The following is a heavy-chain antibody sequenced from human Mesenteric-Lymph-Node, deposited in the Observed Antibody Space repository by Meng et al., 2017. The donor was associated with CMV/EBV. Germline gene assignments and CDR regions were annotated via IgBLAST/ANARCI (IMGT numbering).Heavy chain of an antibody. Sequence: SCAVSGDSITSHYWWSWVRQPPGKGLEWIGEISHSGSTKYKSSLQSRVTISVDKTKNLFSLRVTSVTAADTAVYYCERYESFSGMDVWGQGTTVTVSS. J-gene: IGHJ6*02. CDR3: ERYESFSGMDV. V-gene: IGHV4-4*02. CDR1: GDSITSHYW. D-gene: IGHD3-16*02. CDR2: ISHSGST.